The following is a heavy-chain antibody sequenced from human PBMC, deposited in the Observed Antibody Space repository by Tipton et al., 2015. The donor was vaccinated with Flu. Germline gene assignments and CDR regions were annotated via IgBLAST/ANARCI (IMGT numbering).Heavy chain of an antibody. Sequence: TLSLTCAVSSGSISGSYWTWIRQSPGKGLEWIGYFYDSGNTKSNPSLKSRVAMSVDTSKNQLSLSLSSVTAADTALYFCARAARTHNSGGYFWYFDLWGRGTLVSVSS. CDR3: ARAARTHNSGGYFWYFDL. CDR1: SGSISGSY. V-gene: IGHV4-59*01. CDR2: FYDSGNT. D-gene: IGHD6-25*01. J-gene: IGHJ2*01.